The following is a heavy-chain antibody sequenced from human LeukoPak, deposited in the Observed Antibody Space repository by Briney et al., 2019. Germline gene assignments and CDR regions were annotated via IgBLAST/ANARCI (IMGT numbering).Heavy chain of an antibody. CDR2: ISYDGSNK. Sequence: GGSLRLSCAASGFTFSSYGMHWVRQAPGKGLEWVAVISYDGSNKYYADSVKGRFTISRGNSKNTLYLQMNSLRAEDTAAYYCAKDQGSAAAGTMDYWGQGTLVTVSS. J-gene: IGHJ4*02. V-gene: IGHV3-30*18. CDR3: AKDQGSAAAGTMDY. CDR1: GFTFSSYG. D-gene: IGHD6-13*01.